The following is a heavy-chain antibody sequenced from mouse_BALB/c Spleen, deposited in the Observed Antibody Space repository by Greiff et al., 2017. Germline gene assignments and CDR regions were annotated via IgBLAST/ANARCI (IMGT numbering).Heavy chain of an antibody. CDR1: GFDFSRYW. Sequence: EVQRVESGGGLVQPGGSLKLSCAASGFDFSRYWMSWVRQAPGKGLEWIGEINPDSSTINYTPSLKDKFIISRDNAKNTLYLQMSKVRSEDTALYYCARPSYYYGSSCAYWGQGTLVTVSA. J-gene: IGHJ3*01. CDR3: ARPSYYYGSSCAY. D-gene: IGHD1-1*01. V-gene: IGHV4-1*02. CDR2: INPDSSTI.